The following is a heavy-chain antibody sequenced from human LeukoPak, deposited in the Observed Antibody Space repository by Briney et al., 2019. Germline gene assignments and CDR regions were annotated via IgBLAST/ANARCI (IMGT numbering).Heavy chain of an antibody. Sequence: PSETLSLTSSVYAGSFSGYYWSWIRQPPGKGLEWIGEINHSGSTNYNPSLKSRVTISVDTTKNQFSLKLSSVTAPDTAVYYCARAYCSGGSCRYSRARLDYWGQGTLVTVSS. V-gene: IGHV4-34*01. J-gene: IGHJ4*02. CDR1: AGSFSGYY. CDR3: ARAYCSGGSCRYSRARLDY. D-gene: IGHD2-15*01. CDR2: INHSGST.